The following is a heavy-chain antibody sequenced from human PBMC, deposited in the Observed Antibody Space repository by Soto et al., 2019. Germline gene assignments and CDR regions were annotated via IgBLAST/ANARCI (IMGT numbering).Heavy chain of an antibody. V-gene: IGHV3-23*01. CDR2: ISGSGGST. CDR3: AKDQGFAVVAATVFDY. Sequence: GSLRLSCAASGFTFSSYAMSWVRQAPGKALEWVSAISGSGGSTYYADSVKGRFTISRDNSKNTLYLQMNSLRAEDTAVYYCAKDQGFAVVAATVFDYWGQGXLVTVYS. CDR1: GFTFSSYA. D-gene: IGHD2-15*01. J-gene: IGHJ4*02.